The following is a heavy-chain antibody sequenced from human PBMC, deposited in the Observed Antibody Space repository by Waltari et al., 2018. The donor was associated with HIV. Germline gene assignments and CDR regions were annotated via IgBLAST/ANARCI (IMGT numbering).Heavy chain of an antibody. D-gene: IGHD3-9*01. V-gene: IGHV1-24*01. Sequence: QVVLIESGAEVKQPGGSVTVSCKVAGYSLTQFSMHWVRQAPGKGLEWMGGFDPEGDETIYAQKFQGRLSMTEDTSTDTAYMELRGLRSDDTAVYYCASNDRPVYFFDYWSHGTLVTVSS. J-gene: IGHJ4*01. CDR1: GYSLTQFS. CDR2: FDPEGDET. CDR3: ASNDRPVYFFDY.